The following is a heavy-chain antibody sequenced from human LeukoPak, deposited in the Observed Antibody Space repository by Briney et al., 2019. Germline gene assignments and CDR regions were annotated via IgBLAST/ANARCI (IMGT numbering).Heavy chain of an antibody. CDR1: GGSISSYY. V-gene: IGHV4-59*01. CDR2: IYYSGST. Sequence: SETLSLTCTVSGGSISSYYWSWIRQPPGKGLEWIGYIYYSGSTNYNPSFKSRVTISVDTSKNQFSLKLSSVTAADTAVYYCARDVTGSGRSYFDYWGQGTLVTVSS. CDR3: ARDVTGSGRSYFDY. J-gene: IGHJ4*02. D-gene: IGHD6-19*01.